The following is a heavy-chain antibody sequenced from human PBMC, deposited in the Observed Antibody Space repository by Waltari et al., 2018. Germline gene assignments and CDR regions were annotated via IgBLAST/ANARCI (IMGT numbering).Heavy chain of an antibody. Sequence: QVQLQESGPGLVKPSETLSLTCTVPGGSISSYYWSWIRHPPGKGLEWIGYIYYSGSTNYNPSLKSRVTISVDTSKNQFSLKLSSVTAADTAVYYCARMGVVANWFDPWGQGTLVTVSS. J-gene: IGHJ5*02. CDR3: ARMGVVANWFDP. CDR2: IYYSGST. CDR1: GGSISSYY. V-gene: IGHV4-59*01. D-gene: IGHD3-16*01.